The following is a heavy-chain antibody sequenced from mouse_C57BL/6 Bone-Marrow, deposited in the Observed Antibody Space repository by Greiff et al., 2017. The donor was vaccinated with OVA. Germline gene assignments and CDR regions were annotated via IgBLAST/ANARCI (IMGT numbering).Heavy chain of an antibody. CDR1: GYTFTSYW. J-gene: IGHJ3*01. CDR3: ARWRDGDWFAY. CDR2: IDPSDSYT. D-gene: IGHD3-3*01. V-gene: IGHV1-69*01. Sequence: VQLQQPGAELVMPGASVKLSCKASGYTFTSYWMHWVKQRPGQGLEWIGEIDPSDSYTNYNQQFKGKSTLTVDKSSSTAYMQLSSLTSEDSAVYYCARWRDGDWFAYWGQGTLVTVSA.